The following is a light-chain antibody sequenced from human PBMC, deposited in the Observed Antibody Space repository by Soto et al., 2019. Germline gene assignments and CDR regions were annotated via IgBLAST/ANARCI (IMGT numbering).Light chain of an antibody. Sequence: DIQMTQSPSSLSASVGDRVTITCRTSQNINTYLNWYQQKPGKAPKLLIYGASNLQSGVPLRFSGGGSGTDFTLTISSLQPEDFATYYCQESYSFLWGTCGHGTKVEIK. V-gene: IGKV1-39*01. CDR3: QESYSFLWGT. CDR1: QNINTY. CDR2: GAS. J-gene: IGKJ1*01.